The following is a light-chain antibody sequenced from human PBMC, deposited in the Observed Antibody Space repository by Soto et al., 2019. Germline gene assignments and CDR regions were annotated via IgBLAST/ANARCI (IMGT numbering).Light chain of an antibody. CDR1: SSNIGAGYD. CDR3: QSYDSSLSASV. V-gene: IGLV1-40*01. Sequence: QPVLTQPPSVSEAPGQRVTISCTGSSSNIGAGYDVHWYQQVTGTAPKLLIYVNNNRPSGVPDRFSGSKSGTSASLVITGLQAEDEADYYCQSYDSSLSASVFGGGTQLTVL. J-gene: IGLJ3*02. CDR2: VNN.